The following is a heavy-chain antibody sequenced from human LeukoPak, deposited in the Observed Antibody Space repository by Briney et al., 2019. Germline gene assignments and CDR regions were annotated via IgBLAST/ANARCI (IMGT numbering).Heavy chain of an antibody. CDR2: ISSNEYDT. Sequence: QPGGSLRLSCSASGFTFGAYFMHWVRQAPGKGLQYVSSISSNEYDTYYADSVKGRFTISRDNSKNTLFLQMNSLRPEDTAVYYCVKDLNGTWSFDYWGQGTLVTVSS. CDR3: VKDLNGTWSFDY. D-gene: IGHD2-8*01. V-gene: IGHV3-64D*06. J-gene: IGHJ4*02. CDR1: GFTFGAYF.